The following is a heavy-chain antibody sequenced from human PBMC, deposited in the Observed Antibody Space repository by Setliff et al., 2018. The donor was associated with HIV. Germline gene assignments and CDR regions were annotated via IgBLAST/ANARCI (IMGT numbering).Heavy chain of an antibody. CDR2: INEDGSQK. J-gene: IGHJ4*02. CDR3: ARSGWFYYDSSGYFDS. Sequence: GSLRLSCAASGFTSSTYWMSWVRQAPGKGLEWVANINEDGSQKYYVDSVKGRFTISRDNAKKSLYLQMNSLRAEDTAVYYCARSGWFYYDSSGYFDSWGQGTLVTVSS. CDR1: GFTSSTYW. D-gene: IGHD3-22*01. V-gene: IGHV3-7*04.